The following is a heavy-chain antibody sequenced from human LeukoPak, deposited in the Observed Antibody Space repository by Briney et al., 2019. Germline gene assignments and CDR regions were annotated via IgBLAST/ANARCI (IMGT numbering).Heavy chain of an antibody. Sequence: GGSLRLSCAASGFTFSSYGMHWVRQAPGKGLEWVAVIWYDGSNKYYADSVKGRFTISRDNSKNTLYLQMNSLRAEDTAVYYCARDGSGSSNDYWGQGTLVTVSS. D-gene: IGHD3-10*01. CDR3: ARDGSGSSNDY. CDR1: GFTFSSYG. V-gene: IGHV3-33*01. CDR2: IWYDGSNK. J-gene: IGHJ4*02.